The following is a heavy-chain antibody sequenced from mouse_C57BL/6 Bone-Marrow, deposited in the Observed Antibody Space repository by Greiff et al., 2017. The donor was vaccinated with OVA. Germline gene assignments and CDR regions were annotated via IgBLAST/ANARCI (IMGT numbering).Heavy chain of an antibody. D-gene: IGHD2-3*01. J-gene: IGHJ1*03. V-gene: IGHV1-72*01. CDR2: IDPNRGGT. CDR3: ARLWLLRGDWYFDV. CDR1: GYTFTSYW. Sequence: VQLQQPGAELVKPGASVKLSCKASGYTFTSYWMHWVKQRPGRGLEWIGRIDPNRGGTKYNEKFKSKATLTVAKPSSTAYMQLSSLTSEDSAVYYCARLWLLRGDWYFDVWGTGTTVTVSS.